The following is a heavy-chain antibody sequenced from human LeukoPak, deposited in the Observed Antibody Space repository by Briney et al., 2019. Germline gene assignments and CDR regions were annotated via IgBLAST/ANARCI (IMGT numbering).Heavy chain of an antibody. Sequence: GGSLRLSCEASGLSIADYTMHWVRQVPGKGLGWVSLISRNGVATKYADSVRGRFTISRDNAKNSLYLQMNSLRAEDTAVYYCARDYGGSSPFDYWGQGTLVTVSS. J-gene: IGHJ4*02. CDR1: GLSIADYT. V-gene: IGHV3-43*01. D-gene: IGHD4-23*01. CDR2: ISRNGVAT. CDR3: ARDYGGSSPFDY.